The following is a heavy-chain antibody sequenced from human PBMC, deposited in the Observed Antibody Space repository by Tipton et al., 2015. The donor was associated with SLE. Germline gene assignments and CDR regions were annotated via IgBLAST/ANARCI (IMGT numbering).Heavy chain of an antibody. J-gene: IGHJ3*02. CDR1: GGSLSGYY. CDR3: ARRNYDVLTGYYDAFDI. CDR2: IYYSGST. D-gene: IGHD3-9*01. V-gene: IGHV4-39*07. Sequence: GLVKPSETLSLSCDVSGGSLSGYYWNWIRQPPGKGLEWIGSIYYSGSTYYNPSLKSRVTISVDKSKNQISLKLTSVTATDTAVYNCARRNYDVLTGYYDAFDIWGQGTMVTVSS.